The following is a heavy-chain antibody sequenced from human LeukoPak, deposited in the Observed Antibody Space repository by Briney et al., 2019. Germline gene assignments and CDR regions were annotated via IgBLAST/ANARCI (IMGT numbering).Heavy chain of an antibody. CDR1: GFTFSSYA. CDR2: ISGSGGST. V-gene: IGHV3-23*01. Sequence: GGSLRLSCAASGFTFSSYAMSWVRQAPGKGLEWVSAISGSGGSTYYADSVKGRFTISRDNSKNTRYLQMNRLRAEDTAVYYCAKERSGDYSFGYAFDIWGQGTMVTVSS. J-gene: IGHJ3*02. D-gene: IGHD4-17*01. CDR3: AKERSGDYSFGYAFDI.